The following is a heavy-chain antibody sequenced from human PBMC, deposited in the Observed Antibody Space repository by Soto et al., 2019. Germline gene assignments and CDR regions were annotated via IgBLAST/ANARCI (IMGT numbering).Heavy chain of an antibody. CDR2: IYPGDSDT. Sequence: GESLKISCKGSGYSFTSYWIGWGRQMPGKGLEWMGIIYPGDSDTRYSPSFQGQVTISADKSISTAYLQRGSLKASDTAMYYCASGVCGSPSCYTSNWFDPWGQGTLVTVSS. CDR3: ASGVCGSPSCYTSNWFDP. J-gene: IGHJ5*02. D-gene: IGHD2-2*02. CDR1: GYSFTSYW. V-gene: IGHV5-51*01.